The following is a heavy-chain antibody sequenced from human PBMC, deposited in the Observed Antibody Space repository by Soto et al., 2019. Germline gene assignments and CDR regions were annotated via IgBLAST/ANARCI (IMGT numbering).Heavy chain of an antibody. D-gene: IGHD3-22*01. J-gene: IGHJ4*02. CDR3: ARQIYDSDTGPNFQYYFDS. CDR1: GYSFAGYW. CDR2: IDPSDSQT. V-gene: IGHV5-10-1*01. Sequence: GESRKISCKGSGYSFAGYWITWVRQKPGKGLEWMGRIDPSDSQTYYSPSFRGHVTISATKSITTVFLQWSSLRASDTAMYYCARQIYDSDTGPNFQYYFDSWGQGTPVTVSS.